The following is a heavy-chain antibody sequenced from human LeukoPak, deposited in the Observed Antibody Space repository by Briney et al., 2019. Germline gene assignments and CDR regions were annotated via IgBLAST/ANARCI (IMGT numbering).Heavy chain of an antibody. J-gene: IGHJ4*02. CDR1: GFXFSSYA. V-gene: IGHV3-64D*09. CDR2: ISSNGGST. CDR3: VKEYYDFWSGYFGSDY. Sequence: GGSLRLSCSASGFXFSSYAIHWVRQAPGKGLEYVSAISSNGGSTYYADSVKGRFTISRDNSKNTLYLQMSSLRAEDTAVYYCVKEYYDFWSGYFGSDYWGQGTLVTVSS. D-gene: IGHD3-3*01.